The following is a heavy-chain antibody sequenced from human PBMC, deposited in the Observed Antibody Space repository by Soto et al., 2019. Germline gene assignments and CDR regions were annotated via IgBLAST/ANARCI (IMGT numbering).Heavy chain of an antibody. J-gene: IGHJ6*02. CDR2: INHSGST. D-gene: IGHD6-13*01. Sequence: PSETLSLTCAVYGGSFSGYYWSWIRQPPGKGLEWIGEINHSGSTNYNPSLKSRVTISVDTSKNQFSLKLSSVTAADTAVYYCAKAAAGDTSYYYYYGMDVWGQGTTVTVSS. CDR3: AKAAAGDTSYYYYYGMDV. CDR1: GGSFSGYY. V-gene: IGHV4-34*01.